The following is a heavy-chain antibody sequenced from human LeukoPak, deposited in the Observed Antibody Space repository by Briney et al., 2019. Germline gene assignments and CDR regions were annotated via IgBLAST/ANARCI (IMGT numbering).Heavy chain of an antibody. CDR3: GRVVAIAAAGTDYFDY. CDR2: INHSGST. Sequence: PSETLSLTCAVYGGSFSGYYWSWIRQPPGKGLEWIGEINHSGSTNYNPSLKSRVTISVDTSKNQFSLKLSSVTAADTAVYYCGRVVAIAAAGTDYFDYWGQGTLVTVSS. CDR1: GGSFSGYY. D-gene: IGHD6-13*01. V-gene: IGHV4-34*01. J-gene: IGHJ4*02.